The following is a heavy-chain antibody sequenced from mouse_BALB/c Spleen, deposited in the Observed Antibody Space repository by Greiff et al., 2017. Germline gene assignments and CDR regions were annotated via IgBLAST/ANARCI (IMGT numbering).Heavy chain of an antibody. D-gene: IGHD1-1*02. CDR1: GFSLTGYG. CDR3: AREGGNNAMDY. CDR2: IWGDGST. J-gene: IGHJ4*01. Sequence: VQLQESGPGLVAPSQSLSITCTVSGFSLTGYGVNWVRQPPGKGLEWLGMIWGDGSTDYNSALKSRLSISKDNSKSQVFLKMNSLQTDDTARYYCAREGGNNAMDYWGQGTSVTVSS. V-gene: IGHV2-6-7*01.